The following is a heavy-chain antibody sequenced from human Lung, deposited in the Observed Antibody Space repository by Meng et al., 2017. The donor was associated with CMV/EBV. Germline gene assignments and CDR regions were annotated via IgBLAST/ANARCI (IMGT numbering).Heavy chain of an antibody. CDR2: INPNSGGT. D-gene: IGHD2-2*01. J-gene: IGHJ6*02. Sequence: ASVXVSXKASGYTFTGYYMHWVRQTPGQGLEWMGWINPNSGGTNYAQKFQGRVTMTRDTSISTAYMELSRLRSDDTAVYYCARACSSTSCYPYYYYYYGMDVWGQGTTVPVSS. V-gene: IGHV1-2*02. CDR3: ARACSSTSCYPYYYYYYGMDV. CDR1: GYTFTGYY.